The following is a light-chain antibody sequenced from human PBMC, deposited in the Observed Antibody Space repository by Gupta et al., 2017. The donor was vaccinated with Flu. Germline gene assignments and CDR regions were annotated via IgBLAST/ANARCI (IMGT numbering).Light chain of an antibody. J-gene: IGKJ1*01. Sequence: DVVLNQSPLSLSVTLGQPASISCRSSQSLVFSDGNTYLNWFQQRPGQSPRRRIHNISKRDSGVPDRFTGSGSGTDFTLTMSSVDAEDVGVYYCIRGRQWVWTLGPETKLKLQ. V-gene: IGKV2-30*01. CDR1: QSLVFSDGNTY. CDR3: IRGRQWVWT. CDR2: NIS.